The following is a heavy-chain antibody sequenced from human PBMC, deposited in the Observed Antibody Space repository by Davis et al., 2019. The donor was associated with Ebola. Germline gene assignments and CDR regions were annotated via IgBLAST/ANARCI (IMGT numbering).Heavy chain of an antibody. Sequence: PGGSLRLSCAASGFTFSSYSMNWVRQAPGKGLEWVSYISSSSSTIYYADSVKGRFTISRDNAKNSLYLQMNSLRDEDTAVYYCARDGDMTDHPQIRALFDYWGQGTLVTVSS. CDR2: ISSSSSTI. CDR3: ARDGDMTDHPQIRALFDY. D-gene: IGHD2-15*01. CDR1: GFTFSSYS. J-gene: IGHJ4*02. V-gene: IGHV3-48*02.